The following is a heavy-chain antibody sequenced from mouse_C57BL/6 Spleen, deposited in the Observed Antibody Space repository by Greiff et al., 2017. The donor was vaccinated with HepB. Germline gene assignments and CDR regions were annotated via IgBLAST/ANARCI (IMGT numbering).Heavy chain of an antibody. J-gene: IGHJ3*01. V-gene: IGHV5-4*01. CDR3: AREGLGFAY. CDR1: GFTFSSYA. Sequence: VQLKESGGGLVKPGGSLKLSCAASGFTFSSYAMSWVRQTPEKRLEWVATISDGGSYTYYPDNVKGRFTISRDNAKNNLYLQMSHLKSEDTAMYYCAREGLGFAYWGQGTLVTVSA. CDR2: ISDGGSYT.